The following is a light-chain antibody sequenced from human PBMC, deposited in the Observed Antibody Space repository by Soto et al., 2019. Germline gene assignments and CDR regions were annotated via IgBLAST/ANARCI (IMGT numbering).Light chain of an antibody. J-gene: IGKJ4*01. CDR2: DAS. CDR3: QQFGSYPLT. V-gene: IGKV3-20*01. Sequence: EFVLTQSPGTLSLSPGDRATLSCRVSQTVRNNYLAWYQQKPGQAPRLLIYDASSRATGIPDRFSGGGSGTDFTLTISRLEPEDFAVYYCQQFGSYPLTFGGGTKVDIK. CDR1: QTVRNNY.